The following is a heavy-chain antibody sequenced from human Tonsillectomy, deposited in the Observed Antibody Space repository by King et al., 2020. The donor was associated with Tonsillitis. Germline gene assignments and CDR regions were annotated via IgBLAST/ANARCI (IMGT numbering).Heavy chain of an antibody. V-gene: IGHV1-69*18. CDR1: GGTFSSYA. D-gene: IGHD6-13*01. CDR2: IIPIFEKT. J-gene: IGHJ4*02. Sequence: HVQLVESGAEVKKPGSSVKVSCKTSGGTFSSYALNWVRQAPGQGLEWMGMIIPIFEKTNYAQKFQGRVTITADDYTSTAYMELSSLRSEDTAVYYCARDSIAAAGTDYWGQGTLVTVSS. CDR3: ARDSIAAAGTDY.